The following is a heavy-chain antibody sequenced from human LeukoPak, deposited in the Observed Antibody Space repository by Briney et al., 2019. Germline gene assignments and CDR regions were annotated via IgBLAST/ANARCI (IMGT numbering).Heavy chain of an antibody. CDR1: GFTFSSYE. CDR3: ARDSNYGSGSYPFLPYYYYYYGMDV. Sequence: GGSLRLSCAASGFTFSSYEMNWVRQAPGKGLEWVSYISSSGSTIYYADSVKGRFTISRDNAKNSLYLQMNSLRAEDTAVYYCARDSNYGSGSYPFLPYYYYYYGMDVWGKGTTVTVSS. D-gene: IGHD3-10*01. J-gene: IGHJ6*04. CDR2: ISSSGSTI. V-gene: IGHV3-48*03.